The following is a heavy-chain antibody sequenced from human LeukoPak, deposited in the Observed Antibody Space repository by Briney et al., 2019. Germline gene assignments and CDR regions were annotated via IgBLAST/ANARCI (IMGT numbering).Heavy chain of an antibody. J-gene: IGHJ4*02. CDR2: ISGRDGST. CDR3: AKDGWGNSYGSFDY. CDR1: GFTFSSYA. D-gene: IGHD5-18*01. Sequence: GGSLRLSCAASGFTFSSYAMSWVRQAPGKGLEWVSSISGRDGSTYYADSVKGRFTISRDNSKSTLYLQMNSLRAEDTAVYYCAKDGWGNSYGSFDYWGQGTLVTVSS. V-gene: IGHV3-23*01.